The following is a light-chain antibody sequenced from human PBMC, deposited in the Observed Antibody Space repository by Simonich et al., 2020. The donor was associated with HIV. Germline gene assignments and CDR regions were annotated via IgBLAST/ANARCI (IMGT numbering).Light chain of an antibody. Sequence: NFMLTQPHSVSESPGKTVPISCTRSSGRIASNYVQWYQQRPGSSPTTVIYEDNQRPSGVPDRFSGSIDSSSNSASLTISGLKTEDEADYYCQSYDSSNVVFGGGTKLTVL. CDR1: SGRIASNY. CDR3: QSYDSSNVV. CDR2: EDN. J-gene: IGLJ2*01. V-gene: IGLV6-57*01.